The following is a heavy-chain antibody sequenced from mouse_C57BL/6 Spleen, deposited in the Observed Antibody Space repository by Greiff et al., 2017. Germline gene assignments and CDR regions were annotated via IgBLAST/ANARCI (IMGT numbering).Heavy chain of an antibody. CDR1: GYTFTSYW. Sequence: EVQLQQSGTVLARPGASVKMSCKTSGYTFTSYWMHWVKQRPGQGLEWIGAIYPGNSDTSYNQKFKGKAKLTAVTSASTAYMELSSLTNEDSAVYYCSRADYGSSYEGFDYGGQGTTLTGSS. CDR3: SRADYGSSYEGFDY. V-gene: IGHV1-5*01. J-gene: IGHJ2*01. CDR2: IYPGNSDT. D-gene: IGHD1-1*01.